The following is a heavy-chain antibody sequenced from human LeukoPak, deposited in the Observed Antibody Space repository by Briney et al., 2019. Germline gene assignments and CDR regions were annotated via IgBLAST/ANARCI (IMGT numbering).Heavy chain of an antibody. V-gene: IGHV3-30*18. CDR1: GFTFSSYG. J-gene: IGHJ4*02. D-gene: IGHD5-18*01. CDR2: ISYDGSNK. Sequence: GGSLRLSCAASGFTFSSYGMHWVRQAPGKGLEWVAVISYDGSNKYYADSVKGRFTISRDNSKNTLYLQMNSLRAEDTAVYYCAKAVGYGYGYGCDYWGQGTLVTVSS. CDR3: AKAVGYGYGYGCDY.